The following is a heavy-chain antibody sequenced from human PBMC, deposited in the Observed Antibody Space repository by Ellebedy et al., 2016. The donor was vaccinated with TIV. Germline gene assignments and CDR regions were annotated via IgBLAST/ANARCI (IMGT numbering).Heavy chain of an antibody. V-gene: IGHV4-59*01. J-gene: IGHJ3*02. CDR1: GGSISTYY. CDR3: ATSYDSSGYYDDDAFDI. Sequence: MPSETLSLTCTVSGGSISTYYWSWIRQPPGKGLEWIGYIYYSGRTKYNPSLKSQVTMAVATSKKQFSLNLSSVTAADTAVYYCATSYDSSGYYDDDAFDIWGQGTMVTVSS. CDR2: IYYSGRT. D-gene: IGHD3-22*01.